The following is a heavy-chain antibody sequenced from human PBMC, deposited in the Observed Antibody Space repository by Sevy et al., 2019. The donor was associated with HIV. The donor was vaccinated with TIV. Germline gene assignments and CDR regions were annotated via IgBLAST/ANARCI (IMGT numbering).Heavy chain of an antibody. V-gene: IGHV3-30*03. Sequence: GGYLRLSCVGSGFTFRNFGVHCLRQAPGKGLEWLSVVSYDGSSKYYVDSVKGRFIVSRDNSKNTLYLQMNSLRTEDTAVYYCARGGSGDYYYYGVDVWGQGTTVTVSS. CDR3: ARGGSGDYYYYGVDV. J-gene: IGHJ6*02. CDR1: GFTFRNFG. D-gene: IGHD3-10*01. CDR2: VSYDGSSK.